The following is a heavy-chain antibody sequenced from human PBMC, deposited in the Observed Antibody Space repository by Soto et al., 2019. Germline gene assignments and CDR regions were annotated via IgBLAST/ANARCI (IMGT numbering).Heavy chain of an antibody. J-gene: IGHJ4*02. Sequence: PSETLSLTCTVSGGSISSYYWSWIRQPPGKGLEWIGYIYYSGSSNYNPSLKSRVTISVDTSKNQFSLKLSSVTAADTAVYYCANPSPYGDFDYWGRRNLVTVS. V-gene: IGHV4-59*08. CDR3: ANPSPYGDFDY. CDR1: GGSISSYY. D-gene: IGHD4-17*01. CDR2: IYYSGSS.